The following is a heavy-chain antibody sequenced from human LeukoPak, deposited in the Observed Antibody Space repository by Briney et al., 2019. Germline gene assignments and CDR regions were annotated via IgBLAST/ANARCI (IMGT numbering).Heavy chain of an antibody. J-gene: IGHJ4*02. CDR2: ISGSGGST. D-gene: IGHD2-15*01. V-gene: IGHV3-23*01. CDR1: GFTFSSYA. CDR3: AKQGYCSGGSCYPWYFDY. Sequence: PGGSLRLSCAASGFTFSSYAMNWVRQAPGKGLEWVSTISGSGGSTYYADSVKGRFTISRDNSKNTLYLQMNSLRAGDTAVYHCAKQGYCSGGSCYPWYFDYWGQGTLVTASS.